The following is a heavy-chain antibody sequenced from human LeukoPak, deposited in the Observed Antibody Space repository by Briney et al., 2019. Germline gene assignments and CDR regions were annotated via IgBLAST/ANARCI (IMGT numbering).Heavy chain of an antibody. CDR3: ARRRYSSGWYAYDY. J-gene: IGHJ4*02. CDR1: GGSISSSTYH. D-gene: IGHD6-19*01. V-gene: IGHV4-39*01. CDR2: IYYSWST. Sequence: SETLSLTCSVSGGSISSSTYHWGWIRQPPGKGLEWIGSIYYSWSTYYNPSLKSRVTISADTSKNQCSLKLSSVTAADTAVYYCARRRYSSGWYAYDYWGQGTLVTVSS.